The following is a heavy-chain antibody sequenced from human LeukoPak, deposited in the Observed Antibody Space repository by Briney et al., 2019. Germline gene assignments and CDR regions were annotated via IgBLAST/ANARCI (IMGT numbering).Heavy chain of an antibody. J-gene: IGHJ6*03. CDR3: ARDGSGWYGWEYDYYYMDV. V-gene: IGHV1-3*03. D-gene: IGHD6-19*01. CDR1: GYTFTSYA. Sequence: ASVKVSCKASGYTFTSYAMHWVRQAPGQRLEWMGWINAGNGNTKYSQEFQGRVTITRDTSASTAYLERSSLRSEDMAVYYCARDGSGWYGWEYDYYYMDVWGKGTTVTVSS. CDR2: INAGNGNT.